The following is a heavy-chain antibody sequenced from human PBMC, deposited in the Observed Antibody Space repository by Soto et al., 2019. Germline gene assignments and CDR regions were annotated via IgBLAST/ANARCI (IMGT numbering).Heavy chain of an antibody. Sequence: QVQLVQSGAEVKKPGSSVKVSCKASGGTFSSYAISWVRQAPGQGLEWMGGIIPIFGTANYAQKFQGRVTITADKSTSTAYLELSSLRSEDTAVYYCARYYHGLGSPSGGFDPWGQGTLVTVSS. D-gene: IGHD3-10*01. CDR1: GGTFSSYA. CDR2: IIPIFGTA. CDR3: ARYYHGLGSPSGGFDP. J-gene: IGHJ5*02. V-gene: IGHV1-69*06.